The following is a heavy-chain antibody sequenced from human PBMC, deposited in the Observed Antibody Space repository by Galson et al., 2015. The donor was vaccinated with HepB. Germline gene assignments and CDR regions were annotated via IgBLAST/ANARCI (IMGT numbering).Heavy chain of an antibody. CDR1: GGSISSSSYY. J-gene: IGHJ5*02. CDR2: IYYSGST. CDR3: ARLYCSSTSCYMGNWFDP. V-gene: IGHV4-39*01. D-gene: IGHD2-2*02. Sequence: ETLSLTCTVSGGSISSSSYYWGWIRQPPGRGLEWIGSIYYSGSTYYNPSLKSRVTISVDTSKNQFSLKLSSVTAADTAVYYCARLYCSSTSCYMGNWFDPWGQGTLVTVSS.